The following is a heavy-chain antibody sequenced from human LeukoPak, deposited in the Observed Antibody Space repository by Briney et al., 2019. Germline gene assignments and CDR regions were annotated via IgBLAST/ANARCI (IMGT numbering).Heavy chain of an antibody. V-gene: IGHV4-61*02. CDR3: ARSIAAAVFDY. CDR1: GGLISSGSYY. Sequence: SETLSLTCTVSGGLISSGSYYWSWIRQPAGKGLEWIGRIYSSGSTNYNPALRSRLTISVDTSKNQFSLKLSSVTAADTAVYYCARSIAAAVFDYWGQGTLVTVSS. CDR2: IYSSGST. D-gene: IGHD6-13*01. J-gene: IGHJ4*02.